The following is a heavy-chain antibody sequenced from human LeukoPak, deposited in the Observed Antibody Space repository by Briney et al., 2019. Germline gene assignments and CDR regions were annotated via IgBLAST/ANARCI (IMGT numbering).Heavy chain of an antibody. CDR2: ISHGGST. J-gene: IGHJ4*02. CDR1: GGSFSGHY. V-gene: IGHV4-34*01. Sequence: SETLSLTCAVSGGSFSGHYWNWIRQPPGKGLEWIGEISHGGSTNYNPSLKSRVTISVDTSQNQFSLKLSSVTAADTAVYYCASGYPDYWGQGTLVTVSS. CDR3: ASGYPDY. D-gene: IGHD1-14*01.